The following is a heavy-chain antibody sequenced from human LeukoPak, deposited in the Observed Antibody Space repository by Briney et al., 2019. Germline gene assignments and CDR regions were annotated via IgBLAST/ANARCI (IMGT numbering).Heavy chain of an antibody. Sequence: ASVKVSCKASGYTFTSYGISWVRQAPGQGLEWMGWISAYNGNTNYAQKLQGRVTMTTDTSTSTAYMELRSLRSDDTAVYYCARAVLAAADPRGHFDYWGQGTLVTVSS. V-gene: IGHV1-18*01. J-gene: IGHJ4*02. CDR1: GYTFTSYG. D-gene: IGHD6-13*01. CDR3: ARAVLAAADPRGHFDY. CDR2: ISAYNGNT.